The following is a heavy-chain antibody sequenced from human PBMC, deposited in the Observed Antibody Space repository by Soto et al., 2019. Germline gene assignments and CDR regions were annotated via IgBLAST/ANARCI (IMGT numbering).Heavy chain of an antibody. D-gene: IGHD6-19*01. Sequence: SQTLSLTCAISGDSVSSNSAAWNWIRQSPSGGLEWLGRTYYRSKWYNDYAVSVKSRITINPDTSKNQFSLQLNSVTPEDTAVYYFGRDLDSRGWSRNFCYLGQGTLVTVSS. CDR2: TYYRSKWYN. CDR3: GRDLDSRGWSRNFCY. V-gene: IGHV6-1*01. J-gene: IGHJ4*01. CDR1: GDSVSSNSAA.